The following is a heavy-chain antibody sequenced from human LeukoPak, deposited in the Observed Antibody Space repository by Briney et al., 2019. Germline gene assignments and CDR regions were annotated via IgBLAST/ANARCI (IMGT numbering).Heavy chain of an antibody. Sequence: ASVKVSCKASGYTFTSYGISWVRQAPGQGLEWMGRIIPILGIANYAQKFQGRVTITADKSTSTAYMELSSLRSEDTAVYYCARLSTSGFDYWGQGTLVTVSS. CDR3: ARLSTSGFDY. D-gene: IGHD2-2*01. CDR2: IIPILGIA. J-gene: IGHJ4*02. V-gene: IGHV1-69*04. CDR1: GYTFTSYG.